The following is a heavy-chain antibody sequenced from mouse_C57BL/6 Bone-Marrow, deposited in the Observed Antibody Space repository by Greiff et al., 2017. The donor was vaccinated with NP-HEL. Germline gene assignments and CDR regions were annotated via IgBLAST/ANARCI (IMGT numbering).Heavy chain of an antibody. CDR1: GYTFTSYW. CDR2: IYPGIGST. CDR3: ASITTVVPRAMDY. J-gene: IGHJ4*01. Sequence: QVQLQQPGAELVKPGASVKMSCKSSGYTFTSYWITWVKQRPGQGLEWIGDIYPGIGSTNYNDKFKSKAPLTVDTSSSPAYMQRSSLTSEDSAVYYCASITTVVPRAMDYWGQGTSVTVSS. V-gene: IGHV1-55*01. D-gene: IGHD1-1*01.